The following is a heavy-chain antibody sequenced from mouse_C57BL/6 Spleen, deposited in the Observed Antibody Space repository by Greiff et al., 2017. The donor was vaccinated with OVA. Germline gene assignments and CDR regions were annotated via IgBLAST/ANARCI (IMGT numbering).Heavy chain of an antibody. J-gene: IGHJ4*01. V-gene: IGHV1-50*01. D-gene: IGHD3-1*01. CDR3: ARWARGYAMDY. CDR2: IDPSDSYT. CDR1: GYTFTSYW. Sequence: QVQLQQPGAELVKPGASVKLSCKASGYTFTSYWMQWVKQRPGQGLEWIGEIDPSDSYTNYNQKFKGKATLTVDTSSSTAYMQLSSLTSEDSAVYYCARWARGYAMDYWGQGTSVTVSS.